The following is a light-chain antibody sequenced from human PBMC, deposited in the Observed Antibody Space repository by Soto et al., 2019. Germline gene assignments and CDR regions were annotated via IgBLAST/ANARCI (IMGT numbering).Light chain of an antibody. J-gene: IGLJ1*01. Sequence: QSALTQPRSVSGSPGQSVTISCTGTSSDVGGYRYVSWYQQHPGRAPKLMIYDVSKRPSGVPDRFSGSKSGNTASLTISGLQAEDEADYYCCSYAGSPTYVFGTGTKVTVL. CDR2: DVS. V-gene: IGLV2-11*01. CDR3: CSYAGSPTYV. CDR1: SSDVGGYRY.